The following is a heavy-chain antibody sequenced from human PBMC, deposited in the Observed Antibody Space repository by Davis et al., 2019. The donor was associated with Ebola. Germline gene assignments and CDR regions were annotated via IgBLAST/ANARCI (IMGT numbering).Heavy chain of an antibody. CDR2: IRYDGSNK. CDR1: GFTFSSYG. J-gene: IGHJ4*02. D-gene: IGHD3-10*01. V-gene: IGHV3-30*02. Sequence: GESLKISCAASGFTFSSYGMHWVRQAPGKGLERVAFIRYDGSNKYYADSVKGRFTISRDNSKNTLYLQMNSLRAEDTAVYYCAKYYYGSGRRGLDYWGQGTLVTVSS. CDR3: AKYYYGSGRRGLDY.